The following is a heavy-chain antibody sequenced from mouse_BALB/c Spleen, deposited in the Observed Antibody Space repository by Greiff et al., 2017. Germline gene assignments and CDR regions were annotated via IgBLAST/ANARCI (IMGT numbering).Heavy chain of an antibody. CDR2: ISSGGGST. Sequence: VQLKESGGGLVKPGGSLKLSCAASGFAFSSYDMSWVRQTPEKRLEWVAYISSGGGSTYYPDTVKGRFTISRDNAKNTLYLQMSSLKSEDTAMYYCARQGGYDWFAYWGQGTLVTVSA. D-gene: IGHD2-14*01. J-gene: IGHJ3*01. V-gene: IGHV5-12-1*01. CDR1: GFAFSSYD. CDR3: ARQGGYDWFAY.